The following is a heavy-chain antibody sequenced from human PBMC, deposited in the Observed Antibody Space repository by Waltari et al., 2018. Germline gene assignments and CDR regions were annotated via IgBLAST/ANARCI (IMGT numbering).Heavy chain of an antibody. CDR3: ARRRPRGYGDFQGPGGFAFDI. V-gene: IGHV1-8*03. CDR1: GYTFTSYD. D-gene: IGHD4-17*01. Sequence: QVQLVQSGAEVKKPGASVKVSCKASGYTFTSYDLNWVRQATGQGLEWMGWMNPNSGNTGYAQKFQGRVTITRNTSISTAYMELSSLRSEDTAVYYCARRRPRGYGDFQGPGGFAFDIWGQGTMVTVSS. CDR2: MNPNSGNT. J-gene: IGHJ3*02.